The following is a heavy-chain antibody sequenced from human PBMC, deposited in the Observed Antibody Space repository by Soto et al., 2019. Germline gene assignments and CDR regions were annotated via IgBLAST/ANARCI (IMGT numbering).Heavy chain of an antibody. CDR3: ARDPKTSGGQHWAFNYFDS. V-gene: IGHV3-30-3*01. D-gene: IGHD7-27*01. Sequence: GALRLSCAASGFSFSISPMHWVRQAPGKGPEWVALISYDGTNKFYADSVKGRFTISRDNSKSTLYLQVDSLRPEDAAVYYCARDPKTSGGQHWAFNYFDSWGQGTLVTVSS. CDR2: ISYDGTNK. J-gene: IGHJ4*02. CDR1: GFSFSISP.